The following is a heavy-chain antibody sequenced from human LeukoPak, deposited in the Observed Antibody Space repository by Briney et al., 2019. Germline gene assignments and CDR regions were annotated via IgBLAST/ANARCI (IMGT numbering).Heavy chain of an antibody. Sequence: GGSLRLSCVGSGFIFRDYEMNWVRQAPGKGLEWIAYIGSSSATIHYPDSVKGRFTTSRDNAKNSLFLEMTSLRAEDTAVYYCVRQTVVVVAAFFDYWGQGALVTVSS. J-gene: IGHJ4*02. CDR3: VRQTVVVVAAFFDY. V-gene: IGHV3-48*03. CDR1: GFIFRDYE. D-gene: IGHD2-15*01. CDR2: IGSSSATI.